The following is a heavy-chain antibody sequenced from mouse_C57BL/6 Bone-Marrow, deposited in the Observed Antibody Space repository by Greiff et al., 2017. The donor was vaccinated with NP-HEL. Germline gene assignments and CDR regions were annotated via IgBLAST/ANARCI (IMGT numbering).Heavy chain of an antibody. D-gene: IGHD2-1*01. CDR2: IDPSDSYT. CDR1: GYTFTSYW. V-gene: IGHV1-69*01. J-gene: IGHJ2*01. CDR3: ASYYGNYDY. Sequence: VQLQQSGAELVMPGASVKLSCKASGYTFTSYWMHWVKQRPGQGLEWIGEIDPSDSYTNYNQKFKGKSTLTVDKSSSTAYMQLSSLTSEDSAVYYCASYYGNYDYWGQGTTLTVSS.